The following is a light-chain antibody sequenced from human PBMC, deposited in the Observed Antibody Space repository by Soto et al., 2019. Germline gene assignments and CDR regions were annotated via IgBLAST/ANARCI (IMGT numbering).Light chain of an antibody. CDR2: EVS. J-gene: IGLJ1*01. CDR1: SSDVGGYDY. V-gene: IGLV2-14*01. Sequence: QSVLTQPASVSGSPGQSITISCTGTSSDVGGYDYVSWYQQHPGKAPKLTIYEVSNRPSRVSNRFSGSKSGNTASLTISGLQAEDEAAYYCSSYTISNTFVFGTGTKVTVL. CDR3: SSYTISNTFV.